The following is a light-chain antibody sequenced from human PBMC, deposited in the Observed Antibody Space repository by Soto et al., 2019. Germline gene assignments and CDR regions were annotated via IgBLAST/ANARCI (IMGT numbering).Light chain of an antibody. CDR2: DAS. CDR3: EQYGSSVT. J-gene: IGKJ4*01. Sequence: DIVLTQSPGTLSLSPGERATLSCRASQSVRSRYLAWYQQKAGQAPRLLIYDASRRATGIPDGFCGSGSGTNFAITISRLEPEDFAVYYCEQYGSSVTFGGGTKVEIK. V-gene: IGKV3-20*01. CDR1: QSVRSRY.